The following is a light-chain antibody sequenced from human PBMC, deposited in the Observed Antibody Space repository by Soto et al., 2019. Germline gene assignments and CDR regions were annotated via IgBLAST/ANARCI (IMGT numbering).Light chain of an antibody. CDR1: QSISSA. CDR2: DAS. V-gene: IGKV3-11*01. Sequence: EIVLTQSPATLSLSPGDRAILSCRASQSISSALAWYQQKPGQAPRLLIYDASDRATGIPARFSGSRSGTEFTLTISSLEPEDFAVYYCQQRSDWLTFGGGTRVEIK. J-gene: IGKJ4*01. CDR3: QQRSDWLT.